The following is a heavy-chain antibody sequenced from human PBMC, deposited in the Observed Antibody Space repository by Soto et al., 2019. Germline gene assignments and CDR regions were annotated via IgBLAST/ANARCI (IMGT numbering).Heavy chain of an antibody. CDR1: GFTFSSYG. V-gene: IGHV3-30*03. J-gene: IGHJ4*02. CDR2: ISYDGSNK. CDR3: ARAEVTVVTPYYFDY. D-gene: IGHD2-21*02. Sequence: QVQLVESGGGVVQPGRSLRLSCAASGFTFSSYGMHWVRQAPGKGLEWVAVISYDGSNKYYADSVKGRFTISRDNSKNTLYLQMNSLRAEDTAVYYCARAEVTVVTPYYFDYRGQGTLVTVSS.